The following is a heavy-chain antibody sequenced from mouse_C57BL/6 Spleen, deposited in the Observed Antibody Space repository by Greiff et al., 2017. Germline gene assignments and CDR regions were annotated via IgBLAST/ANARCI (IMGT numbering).Heavy chain of an antibody. Sequence: EVKLLESGPGLVKPSQSLSLTCSVTGYSITSGYYWNWIRQFPGNKLEWMGYISYDGSNNYNPSLKNRISITRDTSKNQFFLKLNSVTTEDTATYYCARAYNYYGSSTPFAYWGQGTLVTVSA. D-gene: IGHD1-1*01. V-gene: IGHV3-6*01. J-gene: IGHJ3*01. CDR2: ISYDGSN. CDR3: ARAYNYYGSSTPFAY. CDR1: GYSITSGYY.